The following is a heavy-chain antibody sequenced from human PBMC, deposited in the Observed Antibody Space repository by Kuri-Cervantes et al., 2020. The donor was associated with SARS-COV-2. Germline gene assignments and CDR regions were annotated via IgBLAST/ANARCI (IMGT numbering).Heavy chain of an antibody. D-gene: IGHD1-26*01. V-gene: IGHV4-39*07. CDR2: IYYSGST. CDR1: GGSISSSSYY. Sequence: SETLSLPCTVSGGSISSSSYYWGWIRQPPGKGLEWIGSIYYSGSTYYNPSLKSRVTISVDTSKNQFSLKLSSVTAADTAVYYCARSRGAIDYWGQGTLVTVSS. CDR3: ARSRGAIDY. J-gene: IGHJ4*02.